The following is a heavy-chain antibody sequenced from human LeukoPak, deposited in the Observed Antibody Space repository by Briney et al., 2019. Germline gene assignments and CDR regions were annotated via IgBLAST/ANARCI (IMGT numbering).Heavy chain of an antibody. CDR3: ARDSWSGYSPNYYGMDV. CDR2: FNGNGGGT. Sequence: ASVKVSCKTTGHNLSVYHVHWVRQAPGQGLEWMGWFNGNGGGTKYAQKLQGRVTMTTDTSTSTAYMELRSLRSDDTAVYYCARDSWSGYSPNYYGMDVWGQGTTVTVSS. D-gene: IGHD3-3*01. CDR1: GHNLSVYH. V-gene: IGHV1-18*04. J-gene: IGHJ6*02.